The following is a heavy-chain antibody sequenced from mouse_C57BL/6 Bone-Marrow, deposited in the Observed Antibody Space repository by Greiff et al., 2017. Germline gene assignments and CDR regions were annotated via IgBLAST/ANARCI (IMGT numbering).Heavy chain of an antibody. Sequence: EVMLVESGGGLVQPGGSLKLSCAASGFTFSDYYMYWVRQTPEKRLEWVAYISNGGGSTYYPDTVKGRFTIARDNAKNTLYLQMSRLKSEDTAMYYCARRGTTVVAVDYGGQGPSVTVSA. V-gene: IGHV5-12*01. CDR1: GFTFSDYY. J-gene: IGHJ4*01. D-gene: IGHD1-1*01. CDR3: ARRGTTVVAVDY. CDR2: ISNGGGST.